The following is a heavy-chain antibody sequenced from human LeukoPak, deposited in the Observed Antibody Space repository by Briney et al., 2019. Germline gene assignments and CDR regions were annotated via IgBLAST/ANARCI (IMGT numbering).Heavy chain of an antibody. D-gene: IGHD1-26*01. J-gene: IGHJ4*02. CDR3: ARDVSSTSNWEFDY. CDR2: INANSGGT. Sequence: GASVKVSCKTSGHTFADYFIHWVRQAPGQGLEWMGRINANSGGTEYEQKFQGRVTMTRDTSISTAYVEVNWLISDDTAIYYCARDVSSTSNWEFDYWGQGTLVTVS. V-gene: IGHV1-2*06. CDR1: GHTFADYF.